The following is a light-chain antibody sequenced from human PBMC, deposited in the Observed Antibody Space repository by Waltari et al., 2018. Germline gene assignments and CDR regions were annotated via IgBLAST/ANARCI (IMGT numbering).Light chain of an antibody. V-gene: IGKV1-13*02. CDR3: QQGNSYPLT. J-gene: IGKJ4*01. Sequence: IQMSQSPTSLSASVGDRVTITCRASQGISSYLNWYQQKPGKAPKLLIYYANSLASGVPSRFSGSGSGTEFTLTISSLQPEDFATYYCQQGNSYPLTFGGGTKVEIK. CDR2: YAN. CDR1: QGISSY.